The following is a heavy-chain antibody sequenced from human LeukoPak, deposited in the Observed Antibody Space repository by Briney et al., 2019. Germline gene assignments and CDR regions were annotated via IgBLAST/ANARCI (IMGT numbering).Heavy chain of an antibody. CDR2: ISWDGGST. D-gene: IGHD5-24*01. J-gene: IGHJ3*02. CDR1: GFTFSSYG. Sequence: GGSLRLSCAASGFTFSSYGMSWVRQAPGKGLEWVSLISWDGGSTYYADSVKGRFTISRDNSKNSLYLQMNSLRAEDTALYYCAKGRDGYNFLRDAFDIWGQGTMVTVSS. V-gene: IGHV3-43D*03. CDR3: AKGRDGYNFLRDAFDI.